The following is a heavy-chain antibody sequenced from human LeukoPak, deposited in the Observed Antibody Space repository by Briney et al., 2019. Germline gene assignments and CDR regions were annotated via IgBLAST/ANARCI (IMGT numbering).Heavy chain of an antibody. V-gene: IGHV3-23*01. Sequence: PGGSLRLSCAASGFTFSSYAMSWVRQAPGKGLEWVSAISGSGGSTYYADSVKGRFTISRDNSKNTLYLQMNSLRAEDTAVYYCAKDKSELVRVTHAFDIWGQGTMVTVSS. CDR3: AKDKSELVRVTHAFDI. CDR2: ISGSGGST. D-gene: IGHD6-6*01. J-gene: IGHJ3*02. CDR1: GFTFSSYA.